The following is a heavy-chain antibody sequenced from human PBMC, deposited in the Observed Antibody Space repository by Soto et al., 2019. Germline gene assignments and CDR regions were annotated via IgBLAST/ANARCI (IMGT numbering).Heavy chain of an antibody. Sequence: GESLKISCKGSGYSFTSYWIGWVRQMPGKGLEWMGIIYPGDSDTRYSPSFQGQVTISADKSISTAYLQWSSLKASDTAMYYCASRSSSWYGTASNYYYYGMDVWGQGTTVIVSS. D-gene: IGHD6-13*01. V-gene: IGHV5-51*03. J-gene: IGHJ6*02. CDR2: IYPGDSDT. CDR3: ASRSSSWYGTASNYYYYGMDV. CDR1: GYSFTSYW.